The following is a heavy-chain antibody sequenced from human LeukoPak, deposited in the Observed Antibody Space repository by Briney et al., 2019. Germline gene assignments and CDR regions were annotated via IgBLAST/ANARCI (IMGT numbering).Heavy chain of an antibody. CDR3: ARIPPPRIPESPIPYYYYMDV. CDR1: GGTFRNYA. CDR2: IIPIFGTA. D-gene: IGHD2-2*01. V-gene: IGHV1-69*05. J-gene: IGHJ6*03. Sequence: SVKVSSKDPGGTFRNYAISWVRQAPGQGLEWMGRIIPIFGTANSAQKFQGRVTITTDESTSTAYMELSSLRSEDTAVYYCARIPPPRIPESPIPYYYYMDVWGKGTTVTVSS.